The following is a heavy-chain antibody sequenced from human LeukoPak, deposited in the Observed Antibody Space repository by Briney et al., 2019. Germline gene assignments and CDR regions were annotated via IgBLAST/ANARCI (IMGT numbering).Heavy chain of an antibody. CDR2: TSGSGGSA. Sequence: GALRLSFAASGFTFSSYAMSWVRQAPGKGLEWVSATSGSGGSAYYADSVKGRFTISRDNSKNTLYLQMNSLRAEDTAVYYCAKDRPHPSAEPTNFDYWGQGTLVTVSS. CDR3: AKDRPHPSAEPTNFDY. CDR1: GFTFSSYA. V-gene: IGHV3-23*01. D-gene: IGHD1-14*01. J-gene: IGHJ4*02.